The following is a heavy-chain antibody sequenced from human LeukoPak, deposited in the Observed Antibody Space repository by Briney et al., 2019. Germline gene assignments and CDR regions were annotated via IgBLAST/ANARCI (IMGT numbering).Heavy chain of an antibody. V-gene: IGHV3-9*03. D-gene: IGHD6-19*01. Sequence: GRSLRLSCTASGFTFDDYATHWVRQAPGKGLEWVSGISWNSASIGYADSVKGRFTISRDNAKNSLYLQMNSLRAEDMAVYYCVKDRSGRYSGAFDIWGQGTMVTVSS. CDR2: ISWNSASI. J-gene: IGHJ3*02. CDR3: VKDRSGRYSGAFDI. CDR1: GFTFDDYA.